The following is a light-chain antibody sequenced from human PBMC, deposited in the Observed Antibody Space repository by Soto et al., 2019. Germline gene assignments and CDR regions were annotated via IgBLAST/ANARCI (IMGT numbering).Light chain of an antibody. J-gene: IGKJ2*01. CDR1: QSVSSSS. CDR2: CAS. Sequence: EIVLTQSPGTLSLSPGERATLSCRASQSVSSSSLAWYQQKPGQAPRLLIYCASSRATGIPDRFSGSGSGTDFTLTISRLEPEDFAVFYFQQYGSSPYTFVQGTKLEIK. V-gene: IGKV3-20*01. CDR3: QQYGSSPYT.